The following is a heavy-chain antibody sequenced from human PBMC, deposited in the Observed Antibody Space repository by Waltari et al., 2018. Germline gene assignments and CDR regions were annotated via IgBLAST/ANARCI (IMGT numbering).Heavy chain of an antibody. Sequence: EVQLVESGGGLIQPGGSLRLYCAASGFTVSTKDMSWVRQASGTGLEWVSEIYKVGRTLYGDSVKGRFTISRYNSKNTLYLQMNSLRPEDTSVYYCAGESGLGGLGFDFWCQGTLVTVSS. CDR1: GFTVSTKD. V-gene: IGHV3-53*01. D-gene: IGHD3-16*01. J-gene: IGHJ4*02. CDR3: AGESGLGGLGFDF. CDR2: IYKVGRT.